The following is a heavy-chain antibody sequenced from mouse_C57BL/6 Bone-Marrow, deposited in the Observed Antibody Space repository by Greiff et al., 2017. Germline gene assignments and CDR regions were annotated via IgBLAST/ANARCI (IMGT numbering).Heavy chain of an antibody. CDR1: GYTFTNYW. CDR3: ARRYGFDY. Sequence: VQLQQPGAELVKPGASVKLSCKASGYTFTNYWMHWVKQRPGQGLEWIGMMHPNGGSPDYNEKFKSEATLSVDKSSSTAYMQLSSLTSEDSAVYYCARRYGFDYWGQGTTLTVSS. V-gene: IGHV1-64*01. D-gene: IGHD1-1*02. CDR2: MHPNGGSP. J-gene: IGHJ2*01.